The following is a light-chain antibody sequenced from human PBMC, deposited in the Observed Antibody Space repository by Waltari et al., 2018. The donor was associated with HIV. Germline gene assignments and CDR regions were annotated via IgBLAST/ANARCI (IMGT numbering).Light chain of an antibody. J-gene: IGLJ2*01. CDR1: SSDIGLYNF. V-gene: IGLV2-8*01. CDR2: DVS. Sequence: QSALTQPPSASGSPGQSVTISCAGTSSDIGLYNFVSWYQHHPGKAPKLMISDVSRRPAGVPDCFSGSKSGNTASLTVSGLQADAEATYYCFSYAGNNFLLFGGGTKLTVL. CDR3: FSYAGNNFLL.